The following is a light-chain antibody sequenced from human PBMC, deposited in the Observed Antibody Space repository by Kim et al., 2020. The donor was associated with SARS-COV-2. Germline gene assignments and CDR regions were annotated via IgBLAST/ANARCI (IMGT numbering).Light chain of an antibody. Sequence: ASVGDRVTITCRASQSISSYLNWYQQKPGKAPKLLIYAASSLQSGVPSRFSGSGSGTDFTLTISSLQPEDFATYYCQRSYSTLFTFGPGTKVDIK. V-gene: IGKV1-39*01. CDR2: AAS. J-gene: IGKJ3*01. CDR1: QSISSY. CDR3: QRSYSTLFT.